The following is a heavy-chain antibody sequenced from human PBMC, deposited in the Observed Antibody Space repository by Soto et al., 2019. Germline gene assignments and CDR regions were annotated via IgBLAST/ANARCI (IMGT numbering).Heavy chain of an antibody. Sequence: ASVKVSCKASGYTFTSYAISWVRQAPGQGLEWMGWISAYNGNTNYAQKLQGRVTMTTDTSTSTAYMELRSLRSDDTAVYYCARADSSGSPYYFDYWGQGTLVTVSS. D-gene: IGHD3-22*01. CDR3: ARADSSGSPYYFDY. J-gene: IGHJ4*02. CDR2: ISAYNGNT. V-gene: IGHV1-18*01. CDR1: GYTFTSYA.